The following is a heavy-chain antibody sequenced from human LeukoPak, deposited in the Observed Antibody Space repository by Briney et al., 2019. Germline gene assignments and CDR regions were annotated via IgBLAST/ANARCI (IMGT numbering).Heavy chain of an antibody. CDR3: ARERNYYYMDV. CDR1: GGSISSRSYY. Sequence: SETLSLTCTVSGGSISSRSYYWAWIRQPPGKGLEWIGSISYSGRTYYNPSLKGRVTISVDSSKNQFSLKLSSATAADTAVYYCARERNYYYMDVWGKGTTVTISS. CDR2: ISYSGRT. V-gene: IGHV4-39*07. J-gene: IGHJ6*03.